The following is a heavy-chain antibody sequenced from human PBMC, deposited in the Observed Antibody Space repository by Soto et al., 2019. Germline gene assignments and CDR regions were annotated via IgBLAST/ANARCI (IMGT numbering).Heavy chain of an antibody. Sequence: GGSLRLSCAASGLTFSSYAMSWVRQAPGKGLEWVSAISGSGGSTYYADSVKGRFTISRDNSKNTLYLQMNSLRAEDTAVYYCAKEVTIFGVVIPYFDYWGQGTLVTVSS. CDR3: AKEVTIFGVVIPYFDY. CDR1: GLTFSSYA. V-gene: IGHV3-23*01. D-gene: IGHD3-3*01. J-gene: IGHJ4*02. CDR2: ISGSGGST.